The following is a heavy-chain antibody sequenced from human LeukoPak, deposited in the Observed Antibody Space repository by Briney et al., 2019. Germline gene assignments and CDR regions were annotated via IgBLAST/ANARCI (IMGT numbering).Heavy chain of an antibody. V-gene: IGHV4-4*02. CDR3: ARGLRGPYYYGSGRLANRAYWFDP. CDR1: GGSITSGNW. Sequence: PSETLSLTCAVSGGSITSGNWWSWVRQPPGKGLEWIGEIYHSGSTNYNPSLKSRVTISVDTSKNQFSLKLSSVTAADTAVYYCARGLRGPYYYGSGRLANRAYWFDPWGQGTLVTVSS. CDR2: IYHSGST. D-gene: IGHD3-10*01. J-gene: IGHJ5*02.